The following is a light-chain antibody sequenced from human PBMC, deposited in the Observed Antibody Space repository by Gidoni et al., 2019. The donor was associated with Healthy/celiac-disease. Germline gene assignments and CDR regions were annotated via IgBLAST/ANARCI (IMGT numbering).Light chain of an antibody. V-gene: IGKV3-20*01. Sequence: EIVLTQSPGTLSLSPGERATLSCRASQSVSSSYLAWYQPNPGQAPRLLIYGASSRATGIPDRFSGSGSGTDFTLTISRLEPEDFAVYYCQQYGSTFGPGTKVDIK. CDR1: QSVSSSY. CDR3: QQYGST. J-gene: IGKJ3*01. CDR2: GAS.